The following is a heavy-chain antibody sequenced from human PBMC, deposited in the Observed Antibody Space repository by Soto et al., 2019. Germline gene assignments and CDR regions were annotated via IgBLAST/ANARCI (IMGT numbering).Heavy chain of an antibody. V-gene: IGHV4-61*08. J-gene: IGHJ5*02. CDR2: IYYSGTS. CDR3: ARYYYGSGTWFDP. Sequence: SSETLSLTCTVSGGSVSSGAYYWSWIRQPPGKGLEWIGYIYYSGTSNYNPSLKSRVTISVDTSKNQFSLKLSSVTAADTAVYYCARYYYGSGTWFDPWGQGTLVTVSS. CDR1: GGSVSSGAYY. D-gene: IGHD3-10*01.